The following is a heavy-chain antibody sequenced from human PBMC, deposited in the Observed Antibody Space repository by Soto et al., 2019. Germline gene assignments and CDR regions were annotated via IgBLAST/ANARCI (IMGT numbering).Heavy chain of an antibody. CDR3: ARQHPTGGTTFDY. CDR1: GGSISRCY. D-gene: IGHD1-7*01. Sequence: PSXTLSLNCTVSGGSISRCYLSWILQPPVKGLEWIGYISYSGSTNYNPSLKSRVTIPVDTSKNPFSLKLSSVTAADPAVYYCARQHPTGGTTFDYWGQGTLVTVSS. J-gene: IGHJ4*02. CDR2: ISYSGST. V-gene: IGHV4-59*08.